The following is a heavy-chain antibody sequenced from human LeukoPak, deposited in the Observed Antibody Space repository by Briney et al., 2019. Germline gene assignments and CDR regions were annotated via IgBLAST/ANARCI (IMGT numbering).Heavy chain of an antibody. CDR3: AKVPHGDYAVDY. V-gene: IGHV3-7*02. Sequence: GGSLRLSCTASGFTFSRYWMTWVRQAPGKGLEWVANIKEDGSAKYYVDSMKGRFTISRDNAKNSLYLQMNSLRAEDTAVYYCAKVPHGDYAVDYWGQGTLVTVSS. D-gene: IGHD4-17*01. CDR1: GFTFSRYW. J-gene: IGHJ4*02. CDR2: IKEDGSAK.